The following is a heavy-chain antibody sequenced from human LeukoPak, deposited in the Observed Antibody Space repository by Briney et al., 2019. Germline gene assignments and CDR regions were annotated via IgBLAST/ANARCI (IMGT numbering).Heavy chain of an antibody. CDR1: GFTFNGYN. Sequence: GGSLRLSCAASGFTFNGYNMNWVRQAPGKGLEWVANIKQDGSEKYYVDSVKGRFTISRDNAKNSLYLQMNSLRAEDTAVYYCARDLYPGATLDYWGQGTLVTVSS. CDR3: ARDLYPGATLDY. J-gene: IGHJ4*02. D-gene: IGHD1-26*01. V-gene: IGHV3-7*01. CDR2: IKQDGSEK.